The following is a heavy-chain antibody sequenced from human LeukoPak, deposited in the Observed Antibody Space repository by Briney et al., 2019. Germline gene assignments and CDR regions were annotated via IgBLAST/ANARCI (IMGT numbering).Heavy chain of an antibody. CDR1: GFTFSSYG. V-gene: IGHV3-23*01. D-gene: IGHD3-10*01. CDR3: AKHTYYYGSGSYHDY. Sequence: GGSLRLSCAASGFTFSSYGMSWVRQAPGKGLEWVSAISGSGGSTYYADSVKGRFTISRDNSKYTLYLQMNSLRAEDTAVYYCAKHTYYYGSGSYHDYWGQGTLVTVSS. J-gene: IGHJ4*02. CDR2: ISGSGGST.